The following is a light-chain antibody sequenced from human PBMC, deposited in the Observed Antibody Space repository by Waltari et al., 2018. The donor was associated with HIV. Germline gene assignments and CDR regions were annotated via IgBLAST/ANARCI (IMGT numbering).Light chain of an antibody. Sequence: SDELTQPPSVPVSPGQTARITCSGDAFARQYAYWYQQKPGQAPVLLIYKDYEMPSGIPERFSGSSSGTTVTLTISGVQADDEADYYCQSADSSGSSVVFGGGTKLTVL. CDR1: AFARQY. CDR2: KDY. J-gene: IGLJ2*01. CDR3: QSADSSGSSVV. V-gene: IGLV3-25*03.